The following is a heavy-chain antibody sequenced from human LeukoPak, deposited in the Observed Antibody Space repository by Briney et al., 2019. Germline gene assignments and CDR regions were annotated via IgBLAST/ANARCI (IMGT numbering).Heavy chain of an antibody. CDR3: ARDFSMATVVFDY. V-gene: IGHV1-2*02. Sequence: ASVKVSCKASGYTFTGYYMHWVRQAPGQGLEWMGWINPNSGGTNYAQKIQGRVTMTRDTSISTAYMELSRLRSDDTAVYYCARDFSMATVVFDYWGQGTLVTVSS. CDR2: INPNSGGT. CDR1: GYTFTGYY. D-gene: IGHD5-24*01. J-gene: IGHJ4*02.